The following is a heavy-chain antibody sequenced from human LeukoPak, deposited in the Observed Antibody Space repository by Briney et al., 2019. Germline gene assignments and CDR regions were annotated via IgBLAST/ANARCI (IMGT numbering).Heavy chain of an antibody. J-gene: IGHJ5*02. Sequence: ASVKVSCEASGYTFTGYYIHWVRQAPGQGLEWVGYINPNSGVTNSAQKFQGRVTLTRDTSITTAYMELSRLTSDDTAVYYCARDRPNNWFDPWGQGTLVTVAS. CDR1: GYTFTGYY. V-gene: IGHV1-2*02. CDR3: ARDRPNNWFDP. CDR2: INPNSGVT.